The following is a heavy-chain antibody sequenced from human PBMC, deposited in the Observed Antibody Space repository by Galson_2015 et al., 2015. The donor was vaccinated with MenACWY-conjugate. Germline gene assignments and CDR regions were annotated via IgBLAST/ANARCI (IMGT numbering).Heavy chain of an antibody. J-gene: IGHJ6*03. Sequence: ETLSLTCTVSGGSISSYYWNWIRQPPGKGLEWIGYIYYSGSTNYNPSLKSRVTISVDTSKNQFSLKLSSVTAADTAVYYCARAATVTTYAGYYYYMDVWGKGTTVTVSS. V-gene: IGHV4-59*01. CDR1: GGSISSYY. CDR3: ARAATVTTYAGYYYYMDV. D-gene: IGHD4-17*01. CDR2: IYYSGST.